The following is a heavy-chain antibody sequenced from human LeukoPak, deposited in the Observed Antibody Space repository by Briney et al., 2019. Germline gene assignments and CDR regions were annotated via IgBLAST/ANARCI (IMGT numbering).Heavy chain of an antibody. Sequence: GGSLRLSCAASGFTFSSYAMSWVRQAPGKGLEWVSAISASGGNTYYADSVKDRFTVSRDNSKNTLYLQMDSLRAEDTAIYYCAKDVGNWYFYFDYWGQGTLVTVSS. CDR3: AKDVGNWYFYFDY. J-gene: IGHJ4*02. V-gene: IGHV3-23*01. D-gene: IGHD2-15*01. CDR2: ISASGGNT. CDR1: GFTFSSYA.